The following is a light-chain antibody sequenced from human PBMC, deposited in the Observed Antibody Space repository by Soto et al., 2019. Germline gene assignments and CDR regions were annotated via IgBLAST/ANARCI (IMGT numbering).Light chain of an antibody. Sequence: EIVLTQSPGTLSLSPGERATLSCRASQSVSSSYLAWYQQKPGQAPRLLIYGASSRATGIPDRFSGSGSGTDFTLTISRRESEDDGVYYCQQYDSGPVTFRQGTKVDIK. CDR2: GAS. J-gene: IGKJ1*01. V-gene: IGKV3-20*01. CDR1: QSVSSSY. CDR3: QQYDSGPVT.